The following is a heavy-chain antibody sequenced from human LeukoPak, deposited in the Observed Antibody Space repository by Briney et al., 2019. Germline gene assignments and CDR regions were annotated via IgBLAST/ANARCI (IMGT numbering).Heavy chain of an antibody. CDR2: IYIGGST. Sequence: GGSLRLSCAASGFTVSSNYMSWVRQAPGKGLEWVSVIYIGGSTYYADSVKGRFTISTDDSKNTLYLQMNSLRAEDTAVYYCARVIVNLLFDYWGQGTLVTVSS. V-gene: IGHV3-53*01. CDR1: GFTVSSNY. CDR3: ARVIVNLLFDY. D-gene: IGHD1-26*01. J-gene: IGHJ4*02.